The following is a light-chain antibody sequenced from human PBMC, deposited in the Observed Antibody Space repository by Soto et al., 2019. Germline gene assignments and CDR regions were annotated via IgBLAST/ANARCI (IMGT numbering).Light chain of an antibody. V-gene: IGKV1-27*01. CDR2: AAS. CDR1: QGITNY. CDR3: QKYNNAPYT. Sequence: DIQMPQSPSSLSASVGNRSTITCRASQGITNYLAWYQQKPGKVPKLLTYAASNLQSGVPSRFSGSGSGTDFTLTISSLQPEDVATYYCQKYNNAPYTFGQGTKLEIK. J-gene: IGKJ2*01.